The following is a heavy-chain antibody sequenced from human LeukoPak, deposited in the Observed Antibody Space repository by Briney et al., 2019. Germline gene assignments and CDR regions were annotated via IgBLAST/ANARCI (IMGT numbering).Heavy chain of an antibody. D-gene: IGHD2-2*01. J-gene: IGHJ6*03. V-gene: IGHV4-34*01. CDR1: GESFSGFY. CDR3: ARHSSVPARGYYYYYYMDV. CDR2: VNPSGGA. Sequence: SETLSLTCAVYGESFSGFYWTWIRQPPGKGLEWIADVNPSGGANYNPSLKSRVIISVDTSKNQFSLKLSSVTDADTAVYYCARHSSVPARGYYYYYYMDVWGKGTTVTVSS.